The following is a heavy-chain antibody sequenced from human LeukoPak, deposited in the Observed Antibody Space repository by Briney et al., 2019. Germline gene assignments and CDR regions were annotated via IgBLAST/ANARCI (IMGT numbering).Heavy chain of an antibody. V-gene: IGHV1-2*06. D-gene: IGHD3-22*01. Sequence: ASVKVSCKASGYTFTGYYMHWVRQAPGQGLEWMGRINPNSGGTNYAQKFQGRVTMTRDTSISTAYMELSRLRSGDTAVYYCARDDSYYYDSSGYYSAYYYGMDVWGQGTTVTVSS. CDR1: GYTFTGYY. CDR3: ARDDSYYYDSSGYYSAYYYGMDV. J-gene: IGHJ6*02. CDR2: INPNSGGT.